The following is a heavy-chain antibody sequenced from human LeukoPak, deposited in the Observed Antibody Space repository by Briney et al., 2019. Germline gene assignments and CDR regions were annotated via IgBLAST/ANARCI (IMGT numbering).Heavy chain of an antibody. Sequence: GRSLRLSCAASGFTFSSYGMHWVRQAPGKGLEWVAVISYGGSNKYYADSVKGRFTISRDNSKNTLYLQMNSLRAEDTAVYYCARDLGYWGQGTLVTVSS. CDR2: ISYGGSNK. CDR1: GFTFSSYG. J-gene: IGHJ4*02. V-gene: IGHV3-30*03. CDR3: ARDLGY.